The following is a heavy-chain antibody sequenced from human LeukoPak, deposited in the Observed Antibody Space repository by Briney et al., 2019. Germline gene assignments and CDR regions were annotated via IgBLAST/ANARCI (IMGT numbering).Heavy chain of an antibody. V-gene: IGHV4-59*11. D-gene: IGHD6-19*01. CDR1: GGSISGHY. CDR3: AGRAQTTGWSFDY. Sequence: SETLSLTCTVSGGSISGHYWTWVRQPPGEGLEWIGQIHYSGKADYNPSLRSRITISVDTSKNQFSLELSSVTAADTAVYYCAGRAQTTGWSFDYWGQGALVTVSS. J-gene: IGHJ4*02. CDR2: IHYSGKA.